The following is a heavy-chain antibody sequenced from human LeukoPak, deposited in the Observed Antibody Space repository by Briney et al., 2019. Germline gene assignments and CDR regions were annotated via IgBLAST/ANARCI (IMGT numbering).Heavy chain of an antibody. J-gene: IGHJ4*02. CDR2: ISYDGSNK. V-gene: IGHV3-30*04. CDR1: GFTFSSYA. Sequence: PGGSLRLSCAASGFTFSSYAMHWVRQAPGKGPEWVAVISYDGSNKYYADSVKGRFTISRDNSKNTLYLQMNSLRAEDTAVYYCARPFDYWGQGTLVTVSS. CDR3: ARPFDY.